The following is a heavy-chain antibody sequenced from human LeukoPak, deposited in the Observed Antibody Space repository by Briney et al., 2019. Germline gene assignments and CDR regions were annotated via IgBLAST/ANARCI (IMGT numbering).Heavy chain of an antibody. CDR3: ARVFHLIDH. Sequence: SGGSLRLSCAASGFTFKTYWMHWVRQAPGKGLVWVSRINNDGSDVNYADSVKGRFTISRDNAKNILYLQMNSLRAEDTAVYYCARVFHLIDHWGQGTKVTVSS. J-gene: IGHJ4*02. CDR1: GFTFKTYW. V-gene: IGHV3-74*01. CDR2: INNDGSDV.